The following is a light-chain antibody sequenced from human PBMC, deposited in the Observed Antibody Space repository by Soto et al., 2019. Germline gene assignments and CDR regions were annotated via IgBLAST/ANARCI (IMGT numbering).Light chain of an antibody. J-gene: IGLJ2*01. CDR1: SSDVGTYNL. Sequence: QSALTQPASVSGSPGQSITISCTGTSSDVGTYNLVSWYQQHPGKAPKLMICEGSKRPSGVSNRFSGSKSGNTASLTITGLQAEDEADYYCWSYASSITYVVFGGGTKLTVL. CDR2: EGS. CDR3: WSYASSITYVV. V-gene: IGLV2-23*01.